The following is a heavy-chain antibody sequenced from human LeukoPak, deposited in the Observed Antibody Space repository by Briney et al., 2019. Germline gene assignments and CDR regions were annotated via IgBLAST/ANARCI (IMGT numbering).Heavy chain of an antibody. J-gene: IGHJ4*02. D-gene: IGHD6-13*01. CDR1: GGSISSSSYY. V-gene: IGHV4-39*01. Sequence: SETLSLTCTVSGGSISSSSYYWGWIRQPPGKGLEWIGSIYYSGSTYYNPSLKSRVTISVDTSKNQFSLKPSSVTAADTAVYYCARRPYSSSWYLLEYYFDYWGQGTLVTVSS. CDR2: IYYSGST. CDR3: ARRPYSSSWYLLEYYFDY.